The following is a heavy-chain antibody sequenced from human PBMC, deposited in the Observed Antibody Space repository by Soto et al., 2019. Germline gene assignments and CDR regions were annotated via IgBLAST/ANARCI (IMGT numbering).Heavy chain of an antibody. Sequence: GVMRLSCVSSGITFYSFSVNWVRQAPGKGLEWVSSISNSGTKKNYADSVKGRFTISRDTANNSVFLQMNNLRCEDTAVYYCARDEGYGMDVWGQGPRSPSP. CDR3: ARDEGYGMDV. V-gene: IGHV3-21*01. J-gene: IGHJ6*02. CDR2: ISNSGTKK. CDR1: GITFYSFS.